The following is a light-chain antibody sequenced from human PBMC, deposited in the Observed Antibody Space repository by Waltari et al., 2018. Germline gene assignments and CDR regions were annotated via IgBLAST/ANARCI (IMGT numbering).Light chain of an antibody. CDR2: KTS. CDR1: HSIGNW. J-gene: IGKJ1*01. V-gene: IGKV1-5*03. CDR3: QQSVSYPRT. Sequence: DVQMTQSPSTLCAPLGDRATITCRASHSIGNWLAWYQQKPGKAPKPLIQKTSDLQNGVPSRFSGSGSGTDFTRTISSLQPYDFATYVCQQSVSYPRTFGQGTKVEV.